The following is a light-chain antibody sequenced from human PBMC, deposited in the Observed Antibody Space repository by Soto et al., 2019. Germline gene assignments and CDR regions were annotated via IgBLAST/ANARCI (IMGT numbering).Light chain of an antibody. J-gene: IGKJ2*01. V-gene: IGKV1-12*01. CDR1: QGISRW. CDR2: AAS. Sequence: DIQMTQSPSSVSASVGDTVTITCRASQGISRWVAWYQQKPGIAPQLLIYAASSLASGVPSRFSGSGSGTDFTLNISRVQPEDFGSYYCQQANQSPYTFGQGTKVEIK. CDR3: QQANQSPYT.